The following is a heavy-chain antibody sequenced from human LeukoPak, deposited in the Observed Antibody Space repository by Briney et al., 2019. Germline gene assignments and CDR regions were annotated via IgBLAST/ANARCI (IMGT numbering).Heavy chain of an antibody. J-gene: IGHJ4*02. CDR2: ISAYNGNT. CDR1: GYTFTSYG. CDR3: ARDYGGSDSVYFDY. D-gene: IGHD2-15*01. V-gene: IGHV1-18*01. Sequence: GPSVKVSCKASGYTFTSYGISWVRQAPGQGLEWMGWISAYNGNTNYAQKLQGRVTMTTDTSTSTACMELKSLRSDDTAVYYCARDYGGSDSVYFDYWGQGTLVTVSS.